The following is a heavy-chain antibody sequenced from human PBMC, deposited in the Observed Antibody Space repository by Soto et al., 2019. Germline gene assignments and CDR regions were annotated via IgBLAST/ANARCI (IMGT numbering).Heavy chain of an antibody. V-gene: IGHV4-59*01. D-gene: IGHD6-13*01. CDR3: VRDVPSSNYFDY. Sequence: SETLSLTCTVSGGSISGYYWSWIRQPPGKGLEWIGYIYSSGSTSYNPSLKSRVTISVDTSQNQFSLKLRSVTAADTAVYYCVRDVPSSNYFDYWGQGALVTVSS. CDR2: IYSSGST. CDR1: GGSISGYY. J-gene: IGHJ4*02.